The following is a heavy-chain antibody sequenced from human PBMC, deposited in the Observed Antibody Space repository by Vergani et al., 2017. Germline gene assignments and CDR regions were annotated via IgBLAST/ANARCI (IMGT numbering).Heavy chain of an antibody. J-gene: IGHJ3*02. CDR2: IYYSGST. Sequence: QVQLQESGPGLVKPSETLSLTCTVSGGSISSYYWSWIRQPPGKGLEWIGYIYYSGSTNYNPSLKSRVTISVDTSKNQFSLKLSSVTAADTAVYYCARTLSIYYDSSGYVPDAFDIWGQGTMVTVSS. CDR3: ARTLSIYYDSSGYVPDAFDI. D-gene: IGHD3-22*01. V-gene: IGHV4-59*01. CDR1: GGSISSYY.